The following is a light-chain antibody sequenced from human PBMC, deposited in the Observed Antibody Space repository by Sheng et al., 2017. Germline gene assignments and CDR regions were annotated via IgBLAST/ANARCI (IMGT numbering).Light chain of an antibody. CDR3: QQYGGSRT. Sequence: EIVMTQSPATLSVSPGERATLSCRASQTVSSSFFAWYQQKPGQAPRLLVYDASKRATGIPDRFSGSGSGTDFTLTISRLEPEDFAVYYCQQYGGSRTFGQGPRWKS. J-gene: IGKJ1*01. CDR2: DAS. CDR1: QTVSSSF. V-gene: IGKV3-20*01.